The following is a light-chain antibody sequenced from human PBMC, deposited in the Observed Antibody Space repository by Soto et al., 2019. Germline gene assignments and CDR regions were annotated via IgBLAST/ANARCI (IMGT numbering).Light chain of an antibody. CDR1: SGSIVSNF. J-gene: IGLJ3*02. V-gene: IGLV6-57*03. Sequence: NFMLTQPHSVSESPGKTVTISCTRSSGSIVSNFVQWYQQRPGSAPSNVIFASSQRPSGVPDRFSGSIDSSSNSASLTISGLKTEDEADYYCQSYDSVNRVFGGGTQLTVL. CDR2: ASS. CDR3: QSYDSVNRV.